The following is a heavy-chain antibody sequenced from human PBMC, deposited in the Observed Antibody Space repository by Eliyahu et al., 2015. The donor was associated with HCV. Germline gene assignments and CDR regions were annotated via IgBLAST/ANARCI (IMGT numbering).Heavy chain of an antibody. V-gene: IGHV3-30*18. D-gene: IGHD6-13*01. J-gene: IGHJ4*02. CDR1: GXXFXXYG. CDR2: ISYDGSNK. CDR3: AKDGGQQQQLVRFDY. Sequence: QVHLVESGGGVVXPGRSXRLSCXAFGXXFXXYGXHWXRLAPGKGVEGVAVISYDGSNKYYADSVRGRFTISRDNSKNTLYLQMNSLKSEDTAMYYCAKDGGQQQQLVRFDYWGQGILVIVSS.